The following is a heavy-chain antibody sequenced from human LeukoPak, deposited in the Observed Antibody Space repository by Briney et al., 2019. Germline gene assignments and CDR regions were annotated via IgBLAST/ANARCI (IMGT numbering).Heavy chain of an antibody. Sequence: ASVKVSCKASGYTFTNYDINWVRQATGQGLGWMGWMNPNSGNTGYAQKFQGRVTITRNTTITTTYMELSSLKSGDTAVYYCARRSAYGSGSYYVDYWGQGTLVTVSS. J-gene: IGHJ4*02. CDR3: ARRSAYGSGSYYVDY. D-gene: IGHD3-10*01. V-gene: IGHV1-8*03. CDR1: GYTFTNYD. CDR2: MNPNSGNT.